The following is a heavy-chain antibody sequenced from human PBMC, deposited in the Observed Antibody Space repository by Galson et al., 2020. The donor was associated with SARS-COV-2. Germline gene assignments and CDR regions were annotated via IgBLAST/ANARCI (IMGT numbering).Heavy chain of an antibody. J-gene: IGHJ6*02. D-gene: IGHD2-15*01. CDR2: IDWDDDK. CDR1: GFSLSTSGMC. CDR3: GRIRFHSRHYYYGMDV. Sequence: SGPTLVKPTQPLTLTCTFSGFSLSTSGMCVCWIRQPPGKALEWLALIDWDDDKYYSTSLKTRLTISKDTSKNQVVLTMTNMDPVDPATYYGGRIRFHSRHYYYGMDVWGQGTTVTVSS. V-gene: IGHV2-70*01.